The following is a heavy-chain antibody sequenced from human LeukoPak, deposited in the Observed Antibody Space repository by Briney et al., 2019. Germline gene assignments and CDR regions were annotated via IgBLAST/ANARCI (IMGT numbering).Heavy chain of an antibody. CDR1: GGTFSSYA. CDR3: ASWFRYCSGGSCYNGMDV. Sequence: SVKVSCKASGGTFSSYAISWVRQAPGQGLEWMGRIIPIFGIANYAQKFQGRVTITADKSTSTAYMELSSLRPEDTAVYYCASWFRYCSGGSCYNGMDVWGQGTTVTVSS. D-gene: IGHD2-15*01. J-gene: IGHJ6*02. V-gene: IGHV1-69*04. CDR2: IIPIFGIA.